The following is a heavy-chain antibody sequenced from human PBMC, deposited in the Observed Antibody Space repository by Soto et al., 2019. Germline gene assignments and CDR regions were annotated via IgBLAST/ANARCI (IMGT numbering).Heavy chain of an antibody. CDR1: GFTFSNYA. D-gene: IGHD6-19*01. CDR2: TSGGGDYT. J-gene: IGHJ4*02. V-gene: IGHV3-23*01. CDR3: VNTVAGPLDY. Sequence: GGSLRLSCAASGFTFSNYAMSWVRQAPGKGLEWVSATSGGGDYTHYADSVKGRFTISRDNSKNTLYLQMNSLRAEDTAVYYCVNTVAGPLDYWGQGTLVTVSS.